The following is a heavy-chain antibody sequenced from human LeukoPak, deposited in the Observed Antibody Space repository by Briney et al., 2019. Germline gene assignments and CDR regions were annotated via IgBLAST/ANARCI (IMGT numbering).Heavy chain of an antibody. CDR2: IYYSGST. CDR3: ARVGLLPDLYNWFDP. CDR1: GGSISSSSYY. Sequence: SETLSLTCTVSGGSISSSSYYWGWIRKPPGKGLEWIGSIYYSGSTYYNPSLKSRVTISVDTSKNQFSLKLSSVTAADTAVYYCARVGLLPDLYNWFDPWGQGTLVTVSS. D-gene: IGHD2-21*01. J-gene: IGHJ5*02. V-gene: IGHV4-39*01.